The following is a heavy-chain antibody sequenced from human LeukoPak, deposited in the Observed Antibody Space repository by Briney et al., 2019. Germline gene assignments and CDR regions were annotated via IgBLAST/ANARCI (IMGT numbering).Heavy chain of an antibody. CDR1: GYTFTGYY. CDR2: INPNSGGT. J-gene: IGHJ5*02. V-gene: IGHV1-2*02. Sequence: ASVKVSCKASGYTFTGYYMHWVRQAPGQGLEWMGWINPNSGGTNYAQNFQGRVTMTRDTSIRTAYMELSRLRSDDTAVYYCARARRYCSSTSCRSESYNWFDPWGQGTLVTVSS. CDR3: ARARRYCSSTSCRSESYNWFDP. D-gene: IGHD2-2*01.